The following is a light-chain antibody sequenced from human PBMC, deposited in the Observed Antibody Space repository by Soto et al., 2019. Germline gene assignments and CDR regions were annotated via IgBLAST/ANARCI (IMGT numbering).Light chain of an antibody. V-gene: IGLV2-14*01. CDR3: SSYTSSRTLV. Sequence: QSALTQPASVSGSPGQAITISCTGTSSDVGGYTYVSWYQQHPGKDPKLIIYDVDNRPSGVSDRFSGSRSGTTASLTISGLQAEDEADYYCSSYTSSRTLVFGGGTKVTVL. CDR2: DVD. CDR1: SSDVGGYTY. J-gene: IGLJ2*01.